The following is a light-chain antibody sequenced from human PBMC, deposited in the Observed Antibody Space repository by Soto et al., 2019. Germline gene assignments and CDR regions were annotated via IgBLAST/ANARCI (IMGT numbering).Light chain of an antibody. J-gene: IGKJ4*02. Sequence: EIVLTQSPATLSLSPGERATHSCRASQSVRSYLAWYQQKPGQAPRLLIYDASNRATGIPARFSGSGSGTDFTLTISSLEPEDFAVYYCQQRSNLPGFGGGTKVEIK. CDR3: QQRSNLPG. V-gene: IGKV3-11*01. CDR2: DAS. CDR1: QSVRSY.